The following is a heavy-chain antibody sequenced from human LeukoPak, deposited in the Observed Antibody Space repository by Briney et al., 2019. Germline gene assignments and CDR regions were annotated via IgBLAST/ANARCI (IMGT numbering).Heavy chain of an antibody. Sequence: ASVKVSCKASGYTFTSYGISWVRQAPGQGLEWMGWISAYNGNTNYAQKLQGRVTMTTDTSTSTAYMELRSLRSDDTAVYYCARGESDTAMVSIHYYGMDVWGQGTTVTVSS. CDR2: ISAYNGNT. CDR1: GYTFTSYG. D-gene: IGHD5-18*01. V-gene: IGHV1-18*01. J-gene: IGHJ6*02. CDR3: ARGESDTAMVSIHYYGMDV.